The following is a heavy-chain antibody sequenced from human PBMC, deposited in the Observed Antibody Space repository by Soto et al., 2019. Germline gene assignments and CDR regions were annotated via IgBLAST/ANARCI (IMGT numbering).Heavy chain of an antibody. CDR1: GFTFSGSA. Sequence: GGSLRLSCAASGFTFSGSAMHWVRQAPGKGLEWVAIISYDGTNKYYADSVKDRFTISRDNSKNTLYLQMSSLRAEDTAVYYCAREGHSSGFYSASDIWGQGTVVTVSS. CDR2: ISYDGTNK. V-gene: IGHV3-30-3*01. D-gene: IGHD3-22*01. CDR3: AREGHSSGFYSASDI. J-gene: IGHJ3*02.